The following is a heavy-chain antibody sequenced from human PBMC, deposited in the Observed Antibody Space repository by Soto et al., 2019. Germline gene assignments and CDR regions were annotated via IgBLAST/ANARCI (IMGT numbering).Heavy chain of an antibody. J-gene: IGHJ4*02. V-gene: IGHV3-9*01. CDR3: AKAPTSAYCSGGSCYSILFDY. D-gene: IGHD2-15*01. Sequence: EVQLVESVGGWVQPGRSLRLSCAASGFTFDDYAMHWVRQAPGKGLEWVSGISWNSGSIGYADSVKGRFTISRDNAKNSLYLQMNSLRAEDTALYYCAKAPTSAYCSGGSCYSILFDYWGQGTLVTVSS. CDR2: ISWNSGSI. CDR1: GFTFDDYA.